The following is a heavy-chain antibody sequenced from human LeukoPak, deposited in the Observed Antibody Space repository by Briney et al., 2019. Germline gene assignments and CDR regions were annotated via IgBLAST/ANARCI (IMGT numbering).Heavy chain of an antibody. CDR3: AKAGGAAGTFDY. V-gene: IGHV3-30*18. D-gene: IGHD6-13*01. J-gene: IGHJ4*02. CDR1: GFIFSSYA. CDR2: ISYDGSNI. Sequence: SGGSLRLSCAASGFIFSSYAMHWVRQAPGKGLEWVALISYDGSNIYYADSVKGRFTISRDNSKNTHYLQINSLRPEDTAVYYCAKAGGAAGTFDYWGQGTLVTVSS.